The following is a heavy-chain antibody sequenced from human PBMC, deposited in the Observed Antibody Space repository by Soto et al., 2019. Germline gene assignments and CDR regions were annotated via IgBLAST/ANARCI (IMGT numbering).Heavy chain of an antibody. D-gene: IGHD6-6*01. CDR3: ARESEYSTMEYYFDY. CDR2: IWYDGSNK. V-gene: IGHV3-33*01. Sequence: QVQLVESGGGVVQPGRSLRLSCAASGFTFSSYGMHWVRQAPGKGLEWVAVIWYDGSNKYYADSVKGRFTISRDNSKNTLYLQMNSLRAEDTAVYYCARESEYSTMEYYFDYWGQGTLVTVSS. J-gene: IGHJ4*02. CDR1: GFTFSSYG.